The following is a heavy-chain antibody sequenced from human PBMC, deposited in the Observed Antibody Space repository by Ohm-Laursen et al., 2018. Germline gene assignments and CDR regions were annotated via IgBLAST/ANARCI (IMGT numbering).Heavy chain of an antibody. J-gene: IGHJ6*02. Sequence: GSLRLSCSASGFTFSDYYMSWIRQAPGKGLEWVLYISSSGSTIYYADSVKGRFTISRDNAKNSLYLQMNSLRAEDTAVYYCARLRDRPYGMDVWGQGTTVTVSS. CDR3: ARLRDRPYGMDV. D-gene: IGHD2-15*01. CDR1: GFTFSDYY. V-gene: IGHV3-11*01. CDR2: ISSSGSTI.